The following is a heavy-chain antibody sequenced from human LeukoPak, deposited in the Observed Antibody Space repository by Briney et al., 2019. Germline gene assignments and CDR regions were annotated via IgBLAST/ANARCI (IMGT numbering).Heavy chain of an antibody. Sequence: GGSLRLTCAASGFTFNNYGMHWVRQAPGKGLEWVAVISYDGRNKHYPDSVKGRFTISRDISTDTLWLQMDSLRTEDTAVYYCAKGPLRGTAAAIDYWGQGTLVTVSS. D-gene: IGHD2-2*01. J-gene: IGHJ4*02. CDR2: ISYDGRNK. V-gene: IGHV3-30*18. CDR3: AKGPLRGTAAAIDY. CDR1: GFTFNNYG.